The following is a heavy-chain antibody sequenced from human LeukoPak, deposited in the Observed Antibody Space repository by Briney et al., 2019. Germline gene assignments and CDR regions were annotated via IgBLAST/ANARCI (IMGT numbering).Heavy chain of an antibody. V-gene: IGHV4-30-4*01. D-gene: IGHD3-3*01. J-gene: IGHJ3*01. CDR1: GDSISSANYY. Sequence: SQTLSLTCTVSGDSISSANYYWSWVRQPPGKGLEWIGYIYYSGSTYYNPSLKSRVTISSDMSKNQFSLKLSSVTAADTAVYYCARDGKYHDFWSGYSDVWGQGTVVTVSS. CDR3: ARDGKYHDFWSGYSDV. CDR2: IYYSGST.